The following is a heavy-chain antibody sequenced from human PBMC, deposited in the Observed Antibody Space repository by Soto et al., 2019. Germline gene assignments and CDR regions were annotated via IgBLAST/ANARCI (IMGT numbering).Heavy chain of an antibody. CDR3: ARPKRNVLLWFGELYH. D-gene: IGHD3-10*01. J-gene: IGHJ5*02. Sequence: QVQLVQSGAEVKKPGASVKVSCKASGYTFTSYGISWVRQAPGQGLEWMGWISAYNGNTNYAQKLQGRVTMTTDTSTRTAYMELRSLRSDDTAVYYCARPKRNVLLWFGELYHWGQGTLVTVSS. V-gene: IGHV1-18*01. CDR1: GYTFTSYG. CDR2: ISAYNGNT.